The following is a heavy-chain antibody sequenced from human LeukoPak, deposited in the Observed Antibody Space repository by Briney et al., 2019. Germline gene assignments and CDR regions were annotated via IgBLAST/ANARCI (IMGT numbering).Heavy chain of an antibody. D-gene: IGHD3-16*02. CDR2: IIPIFGTA. J-gene: IGHJ6*02. V-gene: IGHV1-69*13. CDR3: AKYRMITFGGVITCGMDV. Sequence: SVKVSCKASGGTFSSYAISWVRQAPGQGLEWMGGIIPIFGTANYAQKFQGRVTITADESTSTAYMELSSLRSEDTAVYYCAKYRMITFGGVITCGMDVWGQGTTVTVSS. CDR1: GGTFSSYA.